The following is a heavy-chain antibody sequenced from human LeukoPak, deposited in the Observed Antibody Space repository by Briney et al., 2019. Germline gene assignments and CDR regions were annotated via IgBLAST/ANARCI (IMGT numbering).Heavy chain of an antibody. V-gene: IGHV4-30-4*08. J-gene: IGHJ5*02. CDR3: ARAPKPRDYDYVWGTYRPNWFDP. D-gene: IGHD3-16*02. Sequence: TLSLTCTVSGGSLSTGNYYWSWIRQPPGKGLEWIGYIYYSGSTSYTPSLKSRLNISVDTSKNQFSLKLTSVTAADTAVYYCARAPKPRDYDYVWGTYRPNWFDPWGQGTLVTVSS. CDR1: GGSLSTGNYY. CDR2: IYYSGST.